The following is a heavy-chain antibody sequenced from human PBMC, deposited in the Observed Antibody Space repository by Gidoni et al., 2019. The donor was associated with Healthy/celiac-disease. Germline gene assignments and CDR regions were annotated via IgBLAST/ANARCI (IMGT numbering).Heavy chain of an antibody. CDR3: ARDLGAARVLYYYGMDV. J-gene: IGHJ6*02. CDR2: ISYDGSNK. D-gene: IGHD6-6*01. CDR1: GFTFSRFS. Sequence: QVQLVESGGGVVQPGRSLRLSCAASGFTFSRFSMHWVRQAPGKGLEWVAVISYDGSNKYDADSVKGRFTISRDNSKNTLYLQMNSLRAEDTAVYYCARDLGAARVLYYYGMDVWGQGTTVTVSS. V-gene: IGHV3-30*04.